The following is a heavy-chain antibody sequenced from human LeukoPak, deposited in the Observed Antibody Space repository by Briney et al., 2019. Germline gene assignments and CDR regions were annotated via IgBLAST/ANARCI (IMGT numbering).Heavy chain of an antibody. CDR2: IYYSGST. CDR1: GDSISSGGYY. Sequence: QVQLQESGPGLVKPSQPLSLPCTVSGDSISSGGYYWSWIRQHPGKGLEGIGYIYYSGSTYYNPSRKSRMTISVDTSKNQFSLNLSSVTAADTAVYYCARGKDLWSGYRDYWGQGTLVTVSS. CDR3: ARGKDLWSGYRDY. D-gene: IGHD3-3*01. J-gene: IGHJ4*02. V-gene: IGHV4-31*03.